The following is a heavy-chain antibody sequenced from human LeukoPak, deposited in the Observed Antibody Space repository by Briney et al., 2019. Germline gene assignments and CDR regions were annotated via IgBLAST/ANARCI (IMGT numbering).Heavy chain of an antibody. Sequence: GGSLRLSCSASGFTFSTYWMSWVRQAPGKGLVWVSRINSDGSSTSYADSVKGRFTISRDNAKNTLYLQMNSLRAEDTAVYYCARGPFKYSYGIIDYWGQGTLVTVSS. D-gene: IGHD5-18*01. CDR2: INSDGSST. J-gene: IGHJ4*02. CDR3: ARGPFKYSYGIIDY. V-gene: IGHV3-74*01. CDR1: GFTFSTYW.